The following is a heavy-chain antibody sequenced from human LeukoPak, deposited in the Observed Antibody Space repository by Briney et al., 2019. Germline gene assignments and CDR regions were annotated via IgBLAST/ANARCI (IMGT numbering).Heavy chain of an antibody. D-gene: IGHD3-22*01. CDR3: ARGRLATYYYDSSGYYSIDY. J-gene: IGHJ4*02. CDR2: IYTSGST. V-gene: IGHV4-4*07. CDR1: GGSISSYY. Sequence: PSETLSLTCTVSGGSISSYYWSWIRQPAGRGLEWIGRIYTSGSTNYNPSLKSRVTTSVDTSKNQFSLKLSSVTAADTAVYYCARGRLATYYYDSSGYYSIDYWGQGTLVTVSS.